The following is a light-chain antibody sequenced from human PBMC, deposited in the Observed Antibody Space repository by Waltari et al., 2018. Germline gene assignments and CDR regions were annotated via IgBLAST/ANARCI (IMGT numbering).Light chain of an antibody. CDR2: EDS. CDR3: CSYADSRTWG. J-gene: IGLJ3*02. V-gene: IGLV2-23*01. CDR1: RSDVGRYDL. Sequence: QSALTQPASVSGSPGQSITISCTGSRSDVGRYDLVSWYQHHPDKAPQLIIIEDSKRPSEVSDRFSGTKSGNTASLTISGLQAEDESDYYCCSYADSRTWGFGGGTKLTVL.